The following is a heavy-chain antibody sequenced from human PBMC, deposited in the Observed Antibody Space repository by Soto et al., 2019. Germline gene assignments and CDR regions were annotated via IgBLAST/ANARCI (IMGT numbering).Heavy chain of an antibody. Sequence: SETLSLTCTVSGGSISGYYWSWIRQPPGKGLEWIGYMYNTGSTVYNPSFKSRVTISVDTSKNQFSLKLNSVTAADTAVYYCARDLWGYCVSTGCHGYYGMDVWGQGTTVTVSS. V-gene: IGHV4-59*01. D-gene: IGHD2-2*01. CDR2: MYNTGST. CDR1: GGSISGYY. J-gene: IGHJ6*02. CDR3: ARDLWGYCVSTGCHGYYGMDV.